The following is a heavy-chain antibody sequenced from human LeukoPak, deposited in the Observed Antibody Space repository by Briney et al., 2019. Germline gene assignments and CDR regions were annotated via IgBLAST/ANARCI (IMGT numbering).Heavy chain of an antibody. D-gene: IGHD6-19*01. CDR1: GFTFSSYW. Sequence: GGSLRLSCAASGFTFSSYWMHWVRHAPGKGLVWVSRINSDGSSTSYADSVKGRFTISRDNAKNTLYLQMNSLRAEDTAAYYCAGGSVAGDYWGQGTLVTVSS. J-gene: IGHJ4*02. V-gene: IGHV3-74*01. CDR2: INSDGSST. CDR3: AGGSVAGDY.